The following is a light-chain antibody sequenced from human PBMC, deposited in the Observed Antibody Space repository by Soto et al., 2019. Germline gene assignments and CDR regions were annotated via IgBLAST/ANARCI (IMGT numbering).Light chain of an antibody. CDR3: QQYDNLMYT. Sequence: EIVLTQSPATLSLSPGERATLSCWASQSVSNYFVWYQQKPGQAPRLLIYDASKRATGIPARFSGSGSGTDFTLTISSLEPEDFAVYYCQQYDNLMYTFGQGTKLEIK. CDR1: QSVSNY. J-gene: IGKJ2*01. CDR2: DAS. V-gene: IGKV3-11*01.